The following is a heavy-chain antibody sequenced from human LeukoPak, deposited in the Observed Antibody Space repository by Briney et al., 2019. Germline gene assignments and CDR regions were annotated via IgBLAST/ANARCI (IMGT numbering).Heavy chain of an antibody. D-gene: IGHD3-9*01. V-gene: IGHV1-24*01. CDR1: GYTLTELS. Sequence: ASVKVSCKVSGYTLTELSMHWVRQAPGKGLEWMGGFDPEDGETIYAQKFQGRVTMTEDTSTDTAYMELSSLRSEDTAVYYCATYSRNYDILTGYFNYWGQGTLVTVSS. J-gene: IGHJ4*02. CDR3: ATYSRNYDILTGYFNY. CDR2: FDPEDGET.